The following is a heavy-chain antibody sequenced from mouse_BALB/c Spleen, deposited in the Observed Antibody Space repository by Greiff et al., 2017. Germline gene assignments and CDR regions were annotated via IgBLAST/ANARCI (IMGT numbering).Heavy chain of an antibody. V-gene: IGHV1-87*01. CDR3: GPITTVVAGH. CDR2: IYPGDGDT. CDR1: GYTFTSYW. Sequence: VQLQQSGAELARPGASVKLSCKASGYTFTSYWMQWVKQRPGQGLEWIGAIYPGDGDTRYTQKFKGKATLTADKSSSTAYMQLSSLASEDSAVYYCGPITTVVAGHWGQGTSVTVSS. D-gene: IGHD1-1*01. J-gene: IGHJ4*01.